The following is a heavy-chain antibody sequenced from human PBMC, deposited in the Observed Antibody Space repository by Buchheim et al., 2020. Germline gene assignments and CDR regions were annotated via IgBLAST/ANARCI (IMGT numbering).Heavy chain of an antibody. D-gene: IGHD6-6*01. J-gene: IGHJ6*02. V-gene: IGHV3-33*01. CDR3: ARVGPYSSSSYYYYYGMDV. CDR1: GFTFSSYG. CDR2: IWYDGSNK. Sequence: QVQLVESGGGVVQPGRSLRLSCAASGFTFSSYGMHWVRQAPGKGLEWVAVIWYDGSNKYYADSVKGRFTISRDNSKNTLYLQMNSLRAEDTAVYYRARVGPYSSSSYYYYYGMDVWGQGTT.